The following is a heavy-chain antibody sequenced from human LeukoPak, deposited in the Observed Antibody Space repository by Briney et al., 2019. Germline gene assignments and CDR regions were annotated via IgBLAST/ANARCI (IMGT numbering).Heavy chain of an antibody. J-gene: IGHJ4*02. CDR3: ARGEWELSYFDY. CDR1: GYAFTSYA. Sequence: ASVKVSCKASGYAFTSYAMHWVRQAPGQRLEWMGWINAGNGNTKYSQKFQGRVTITRDTSAGTAYMELNSLRSEDTAVYYCARGEWELSYFDYWGQGTLVTVSS. V-gene: IGHV1-3*01. CDR2: INAGNGNT. D-gene: IGHD1-26*01.